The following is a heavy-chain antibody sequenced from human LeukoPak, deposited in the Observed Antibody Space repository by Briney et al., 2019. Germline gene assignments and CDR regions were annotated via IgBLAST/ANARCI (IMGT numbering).Heavy chain of an antibody. CDR1: GYTFTSYY. Sequence: ASVKVSCKASGYTFTSYYMHWVRQAPGQGLEWLGIINPSGGSTSYAQKFQGRVTMTRDTSTSTVYMELRSLRSDDTAAYYCARGRVRDGYNSYYYGMDVWGQGTTVTVSS. V-gene: IGHV1-46*01. D-gene: IGHD5-24*01. J-gene: IGHJ6*02. CDR3: ARGRVRDGYNSYYYGMDV. CDR2: INPSGGST.